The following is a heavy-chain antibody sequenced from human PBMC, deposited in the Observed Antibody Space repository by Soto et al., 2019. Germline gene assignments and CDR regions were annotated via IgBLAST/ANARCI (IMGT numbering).Heavy chain of an antibody. V-gene: IGHV3-30-3*01. D-gene: IGHD1-26*01. J-gene: IGHJ4*02. CDR1: GFTFSSFA. Sequence: QEQLVESGGGVVQPGRSLRLSCAASGFTFSSFAMHWVRQAPGKGLEWVAGISYDGSNKYYADSVKGRFTISRDNSKNTLDLQMNSLRAEDTAVYYCARISGSFSRMFYFDCWGQGTLVTVSS. CDR2: ISYDGSNK. CDR3: ARISGSFSRMFYFDC.